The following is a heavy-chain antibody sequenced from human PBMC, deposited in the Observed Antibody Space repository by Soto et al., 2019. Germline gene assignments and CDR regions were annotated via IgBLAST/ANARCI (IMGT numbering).Heavy chain of an antibody. CDR2: INPNTGDT. J-gene: IGHJ4*02. V-gene: IGHV1-2*02. CDR1: GYTFTAYY. Sequence: QVQLVQSGAEVKKPGASLKVSCKASGYTFTAYYMHWVRQAPGQGLEWMGWINPNTGDTKIAQKFQGRVTMTRDSSIRAAYLDVSSLESDDTAVYYCARDRPSDYWGQGTRVTVPS. CDR3: ARDRPSDY.